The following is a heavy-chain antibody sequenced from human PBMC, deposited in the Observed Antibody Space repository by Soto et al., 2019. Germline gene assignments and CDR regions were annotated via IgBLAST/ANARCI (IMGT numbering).Heavy chain of an antibody. V-gene: IGHV4-34*01. Sequence: QVQLQQWGAGLLKPSETLSLTCAVYGGSFSGYYWSWIRQPPGKGLEWIGEISHSGSTNYNPSLKSRVTISVDTSKNQFSLKLSSVTAADTAVYYCARLSSWQFYFHYWGQGTLVTVSS. CDR2: ISHSGST. J-gene: IGHJ4*02. CDR3: ARLSSWQFYFHY. D-gene: IGHD6-13*01. CDR1: GGSFSGYY.